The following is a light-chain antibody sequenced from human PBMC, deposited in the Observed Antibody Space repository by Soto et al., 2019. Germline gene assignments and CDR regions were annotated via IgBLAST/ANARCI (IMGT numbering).Light chain of an antibody. V-gene: IGLV2-14*01. CDR1: SSDVCGYNY. Sequence: QSALTQPASVSGSPGQSITISCTGTSSDVCGYNYVSWYQQHAGKAPKLMICDVSNRPSGISNRFSGSKSGNTASLTISGLQAEDEADYYCSSYTSSSTWVFGGGTKVTVL. J-gene: IGLJ3*02. CDR3: SSYTSSSTWV. CDR2: DVS.